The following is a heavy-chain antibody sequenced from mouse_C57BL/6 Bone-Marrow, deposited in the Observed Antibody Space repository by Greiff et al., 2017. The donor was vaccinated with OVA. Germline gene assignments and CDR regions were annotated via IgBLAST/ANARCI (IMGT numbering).Heavy chain of an antibody. CDR1: GFTFSDYY. CDR2: ISNGGGST. CDR3: ARQGAWFAY. Sequence: DVHLVESGGGLVQPGGSLKLSCAASGFTFSDYYMYWVRQTPEKRLEWVAYISNGGGSTYYPDTVKGRFTISRDNAKNTLYLQMSRLKSEDTAMYYCARQGAWFAYWGQGTLVTVSA. V-gene: IGHV5-12*01. J-gene: IGHJ3*01.